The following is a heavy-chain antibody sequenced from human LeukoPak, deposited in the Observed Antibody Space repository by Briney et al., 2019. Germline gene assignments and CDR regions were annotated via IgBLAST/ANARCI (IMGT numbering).Heavy chain of an antibody. Sequence: PSETLSLTCTVSGGSISSYYWSWIRQPPGKELEWIGYIYYSGSTNYNPSLKSRVTISVDTSKNQFSLKLSSVTAADTAVYYCARGYGDYVGDYWGQGTLVTVSS. J-gene: IGHJ4*02. CDR2: IYYSGST. CDR3: ARGYGDYVGDY. V-gene: IGHV4-59*01. D-gene: IGHD4-17*01. CDR1: GGSISSYY.